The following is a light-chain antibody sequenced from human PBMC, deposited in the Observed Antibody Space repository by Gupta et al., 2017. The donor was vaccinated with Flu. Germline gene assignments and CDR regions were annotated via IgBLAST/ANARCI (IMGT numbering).Light chain of an antibody. CDR2: DAS. CDR3: QQSYRTPPYT. Sequence: DIQMTHSPSSLSASVGDRVTITCRASQSISSYLKWYQQKPGKEPKLLIYDASSMQSGVPSRFSGSGSGTEFTLTISSLEPEDFATYYCQQSYRTPPYTFGQGTKLEIK. CDR1: QSISSY. V-gene: IGKV1-39*01. J-gene: IGKJ2*01.